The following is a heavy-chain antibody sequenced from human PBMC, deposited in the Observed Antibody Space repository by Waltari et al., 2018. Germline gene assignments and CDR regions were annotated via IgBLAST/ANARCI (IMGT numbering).Heavy chain of an antibody. CDR2: ISGSSSLR. J-gene: IGHJ6*02. CDR1: GFTFSRYT. CDR3: VRGDRRDV. V-gene: IGHV3-21*02. Sequence: EVQLVESGGGLVKPGESLRVSCVGSGFTFSRYTLTWVRQAPGEGLEYVSSISGSSSLRYYAGSIRGRFIISRDNAENSVYLQMNSLRAEDSAVYYCVRGDRRDVWGQGTTVTVSS.